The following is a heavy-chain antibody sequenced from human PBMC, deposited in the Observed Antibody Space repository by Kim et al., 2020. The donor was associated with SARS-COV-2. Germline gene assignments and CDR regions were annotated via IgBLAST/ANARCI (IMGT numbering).Heavy chain of an antibody. D-gene: IGHD1-26*01. V-gene: IGHV1-69*04. Sequence: YAQKFQGRVTIIADKSTGTAYMELSSLRSEDTAVYYCARAIVGTTVWFDYWGQGTLVTVSS. CDR3: ARAIVGTTVWFDY. J-gene: IGHJ4*02.